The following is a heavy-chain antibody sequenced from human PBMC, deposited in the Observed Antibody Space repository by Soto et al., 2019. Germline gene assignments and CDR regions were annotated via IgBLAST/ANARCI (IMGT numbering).Heavy chain of an antibody. CDR3: AKVNSRTRADIVVVPAAIYLDY. V-gene: IGHV3-23*01. CDR1: GFTFSSYA. D-gene: IGHD2-2*01. CDR2: ISGSGGST. J-gene: IGHJ4*02. Sequence: GGSLRLSCAASGFTFSSYAMSWVRQAPGKGLEWVSAISGSGGSTYYADSVKGRFTISRDNSKNTLYLQMNSLRAEDTAVYYCAKVNSRTRADIVVVPAAIYLDYWGQGTLVTVSS.